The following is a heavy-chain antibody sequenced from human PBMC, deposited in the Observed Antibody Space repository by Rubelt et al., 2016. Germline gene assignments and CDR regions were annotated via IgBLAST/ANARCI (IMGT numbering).Heavy chain of an antibody. CDR3: TTEGDITYAFDI. CDR2: IKSKTDGGTT. D-gene: IGHD2-15*01. J-gene: IGHJ3*02. Sequence: RGKGLEWVGRIKSKTDGGTTDYAAPVKGRFTISRDDSKNTLYLQMNSLKTEDTAVYYCTTEGDITYAFDIWGQGTTVTVSS. V-gene: IGHV3-15*07.